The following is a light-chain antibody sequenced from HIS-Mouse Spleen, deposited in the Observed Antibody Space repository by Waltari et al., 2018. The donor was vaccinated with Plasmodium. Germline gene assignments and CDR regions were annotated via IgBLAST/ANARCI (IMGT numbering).Light chain of an antibody. Sequence: DIQMTQSPSSLSASVGDRVPIPCRASQSISSYLTWYQQKPGNAPKLLIYAASSLQSGVPSRFSGSGSGTDFTLTISSLQPEYFATYYCQQSYSTPPTFGGGTKVEIK. CDR1: QSISSY. CDR2: AAS. CDR3: QQSYSTPPT. J-gene: IGKJ4*01. V-gene: IGKV1-39*01.